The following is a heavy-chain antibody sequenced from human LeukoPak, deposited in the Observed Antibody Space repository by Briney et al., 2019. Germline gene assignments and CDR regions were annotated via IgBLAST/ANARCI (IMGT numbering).Heavy chain of an antibody. CDR3: ARVQGGYSYGYHYYFDY. V-gene: IGHV4-30-2*01. CDR2: IYHSGGT. D-gene: IGHD5-18*01. CDR1: AGSLSSGGSS. J-gene: IGHJ4*02. Sequence: PSQTLSLTCAVSAGSLSSGGSSWSWLRQPPGRGLEGFGYIYHSGGTYYNPSLKSRVTIAVDRSKNQFSLELSSVTAADTAVYYCARVQGGYSYGYHYYFDYWGQGTLVTVSS.